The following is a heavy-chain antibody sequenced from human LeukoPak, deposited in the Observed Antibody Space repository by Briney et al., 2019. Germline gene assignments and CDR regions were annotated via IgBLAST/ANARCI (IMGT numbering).Heavy chain of an antibody. D-gene: IGHD2-21*01. CDR1: GYSFTSYW. CDR2: IYPGDSDT. Sequence: GESLKISCKGSGYSFTSYWIGWVRQMPGKGLEWMGIIYPGDSDTKYSPSFQGQVTMSADKSSSTAYLEWSSLKASDTAMYYCARLANGDSGPFDYWGQGTLVTVSS. CDR3: ARLANGDSGPFDY. J-gene: IGHJ4*02. V-gene: IGHV5-51*01.